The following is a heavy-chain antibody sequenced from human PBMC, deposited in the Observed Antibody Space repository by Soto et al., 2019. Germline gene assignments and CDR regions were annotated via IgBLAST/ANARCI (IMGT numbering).Heavy chain of an antibody. CDR2: ISHDGTTK. J-gene: IGHJ4*02. CDR3: AKDRRDGEYNSVYDF. CDR1: GFTLSDYG. V-gene: IGHV3-30*18. Sequence: QVQLVESGGGVVQPGRSLRLSCAASGFTLSDYGMHWVRQAPGKGLEWVAMISHDGTTKYWADSEKGRFTISRDNSKNALYLQMNNLRAEDTAVYYCAKDRRDGEYNSVYDFWGQGALVTVSS. D-gene: IGHD1-1*01.